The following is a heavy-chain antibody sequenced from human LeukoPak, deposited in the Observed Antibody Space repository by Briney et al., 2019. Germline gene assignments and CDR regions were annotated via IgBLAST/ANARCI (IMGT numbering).Heavy chain of an antibody. CDR2: ISYSGNT. CDR1: GASINSYY. Sequence: PSETLSLTCTVSGASINSYYWSWIRQPPGKGLEWIGYISYSGNTNYNPSLKSRVTISLDTSKSQFSLNLSSVTAADTALYYCARVPALIANHADRWFDPWGQGTLVTVSS. J-gene: IGHJ5*02. CDR3: ARVPALIANHADRWFDP. V-gene: IGHV4-59*01.